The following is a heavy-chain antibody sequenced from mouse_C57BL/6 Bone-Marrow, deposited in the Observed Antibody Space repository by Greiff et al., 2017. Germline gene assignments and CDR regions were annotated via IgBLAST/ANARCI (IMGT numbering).Heavy chain of an antibody. V-gene: IGHV5-6*01. CDR3: ARGGLRRAWFAY. D-gene: IGHD2-2*01. CDR2: ISSGGSYT. CDR1: GFTFSSYG. J-gene: IGHJ3*01. Sequence: VQLKQSGGDLVKPGGSLKLSCAASGFTFSSYGMSWVRQTPDKRLEWVATISSGGSYTYYPDSVKGRFTISRDNAKNTLYLQMSSLKSEDTAMYYCARGGLRRAWFAYWGQGTLVTVSA.